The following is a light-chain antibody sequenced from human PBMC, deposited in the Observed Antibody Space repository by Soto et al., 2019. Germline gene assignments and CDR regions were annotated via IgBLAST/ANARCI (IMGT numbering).Light chain of an antibody. CDR1: SSDIGSYNL. CDR2: AVS. J-gene: IGLJ3*02. Sequence: QSALTQPASVSGSPGQSITVSCTGTSSDIGSYNLVSWYQHHPGKAPKLMIYAVSKRPSGVSSRISGSKSGNTASLTISGLQAEDEADYFCCSYAGSSTLLFGGGTKLTVL. V-gene: IGLV2-23*02. CDR3: CSYAGSSTLL.